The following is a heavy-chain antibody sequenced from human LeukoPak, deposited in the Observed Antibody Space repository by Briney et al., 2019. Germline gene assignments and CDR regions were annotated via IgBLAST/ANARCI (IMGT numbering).Heavy chain of an antibody. J-gene: IGHJ4*02. D-gene: IGHD1-26*01. Sequence: SDTLSLTCTVSGVSISSTNSYWGWIRQSPRTGLEWIGNIYSSGSTYYNPSLKSRVTISIDTSENQFSLKLTSVTAADTAVYYCARKREGPTTGIDYWGQGTLVTVSS. CDR1: GVSISSTNSY. CDR2: IYSSGST. CDR3: ARKREGPTTGIDY. V-gene: IGHV4-39*07.